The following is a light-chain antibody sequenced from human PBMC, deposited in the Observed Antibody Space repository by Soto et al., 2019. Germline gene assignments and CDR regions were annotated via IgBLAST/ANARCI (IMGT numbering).Light chain of an antibody. CDR3: QQYGSSGT. Sequence: IXMTQSPDTLSVSPGEGVTLSCSASQSVSSNLAWYQQKPGQAPSLLIYGASNRATGIPDRFSGSGSGTDFTLTISRLEPEDFAVYYCQQYGSSGTFGQGTKVDI. V-gene: IGKV3-20*01. CDR2: GAS. CDR1: QSVSSN. J-gene: IGKJ1*01.